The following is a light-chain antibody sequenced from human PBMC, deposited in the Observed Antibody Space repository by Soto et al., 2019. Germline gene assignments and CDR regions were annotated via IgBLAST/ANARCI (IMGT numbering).Light chain of an antibody. J-gene: IGKJ3*01. Sequence: DIQMTQSPSTLSASVGDRVTITCRASQSISSWLAWYQQKPGKAPKLLIYDASSLESCVPSRFSGSGSGTEFTLTISSLQPDDFATYYCQQYNSYLTFGPGTKWIS. CDR3: QQYNSYLT. V-gene: IGKV1-5*01. CDR2: DAS. CDR1: QSISSW.